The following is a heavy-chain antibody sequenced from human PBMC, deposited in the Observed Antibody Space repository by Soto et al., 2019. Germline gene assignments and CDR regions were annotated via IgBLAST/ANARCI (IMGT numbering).Heavy chain of an antibody. Sequence: SETLSLTCTVSGGSISSSSYYWGWIRQPPGKGLEWIGSIYYSGSTYYNPSLKSRVTISVDTSKNQFSLKLSSVTAADTAVYYCERRRGHSAIFGVGTGRSHYYYGVDVWGKGTTVTVSS. CDR2: IYYSGST. CDR3: ERRRGHSAIFGVGTGRSHYYYGVDV. J-gene: IGHJ6*04. D-gene: IGHD3-3*01. CDR1: GGSISSSSYY. V-gene: IGHV4-39*01.